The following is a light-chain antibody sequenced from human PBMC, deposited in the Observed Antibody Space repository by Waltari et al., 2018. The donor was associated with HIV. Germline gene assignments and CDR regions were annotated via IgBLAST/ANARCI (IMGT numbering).Light chain of an antibody. CDR1: QDIRKY. CDR3: HQYDNWPPHT. J-gene: IGKJ2*01. Sequence: DIQMPQSPSSLSASVGDRVTITCQASQDIRKYLNWYQQRPGGAPKLLISDASNLATGVSSRFIGSGSGTGFTFTISSLQSEDYAVYYCHQYDNWPPHTFGQGTIVEI. V-gene: IGKV1-33*01. CDR2: DAS.